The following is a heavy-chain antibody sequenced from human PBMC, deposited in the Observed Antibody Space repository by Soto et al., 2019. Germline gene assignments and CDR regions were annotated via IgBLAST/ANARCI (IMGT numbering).Heavy chain of an antibody. D-gene: IGHD5-12*01. Sequence: SVKVSCKASGGTFSSYAISWVRQAPGQGLEWMGGIIPIFGTANYAQKFQGRVTITADESTSTAYMELSSLRSEDTAVYYCAREDMATIKDYYYYGMDVWGQGTTVTVSS. CDR3: AREDMATIKDYYYYGMDV. J-gene: IGHJ6*02. V-gene: IGHV1-69*13. CDR1: GGTFSSYA. CDR2: IIPIFGTA.